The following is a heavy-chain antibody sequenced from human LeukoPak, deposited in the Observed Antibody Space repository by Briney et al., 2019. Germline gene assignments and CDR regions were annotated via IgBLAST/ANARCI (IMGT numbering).Heavy chain of an antibody. CDR1: GGSFSGYY. Sequence: SETLSLTCAVYGGSFSGYYWSWIRQPPGKGLEWIGEINHSGSTNYNPSLKSRVTISVDTSKNQFSLKLSSVTAADTAVYYCARGGGLQQWLVHNNWFDPWGQGTLVTVSS. V-gene: IGHV4-34*01. J-gene: IGHJ5*02. D-gene: IGHD6-19*01. CDR3: ARGGGLQQWLVHNNWFDP. CDR2: INHSGST.